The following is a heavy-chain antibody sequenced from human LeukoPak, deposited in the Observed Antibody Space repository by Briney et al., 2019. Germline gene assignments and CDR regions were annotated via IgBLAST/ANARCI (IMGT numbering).Heavy chain of an antibody. CDR2: IKQDGSEK. D-gene: IGHD3-3*01. CDR3: ARDGGGITIFGVVRRYGMAV. J-gene: IGHJ6*02. CDR1: GFTFSSYW. Sequence: PWGSLRLSCAASGFTFSSYWMSWVRQAPGKGLEWVANIKQDGSEKYYVDSVKGRFTISRDNAKNSLYLQMNSLRAEDTAVYYCARDGGGITIFGVVRRYGMAVSGHETTGTVSS. V-gene: IGHV3-7*05.